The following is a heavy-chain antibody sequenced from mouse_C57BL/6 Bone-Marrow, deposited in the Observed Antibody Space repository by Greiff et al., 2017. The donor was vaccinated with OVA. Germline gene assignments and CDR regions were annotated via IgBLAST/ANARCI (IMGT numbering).Heavy chain of an antibody. CDR1: GFTFSSYA. D-gene: IGHD1-1*01. Sequence: EVQLQESGEGLVKPGGSLKLSCAASGFTFSSYAMSWVRQTPEKRLEWVAYISSGGDYIYYADTVKGRFTISRDNARNTLYLQMSSLKSEDTAMYYCTSPVYYYGSSPYAMDYWGQGTSVTVSS. J-gene: IGHJ4*01. CDR2: ISSGGDYI. CDR3: TSPVYYYGSSPYAMDY. V-gene: IGHV5-9-1*02.